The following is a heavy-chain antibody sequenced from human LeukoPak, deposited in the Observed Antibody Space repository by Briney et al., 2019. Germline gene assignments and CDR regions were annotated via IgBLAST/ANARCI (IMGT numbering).Heavy chain of an antibody. Sequence: GASVKVSCKASGYTFTSYGISWVRQAPGQGLEWMGWISAYNGNTNYAQKLQGRVTMTTDTSTNTAYMELRSLRFDDTAVYYCARDYGSGTVYYFDYWGQGTLVTVSS. CDR1: GYTFTSYG. V-gene: IGHV1-18*01. CDR3: ARDYGSGTVYYFDY. J-gene: IGHJ4*02. D-gene: IGHD3-10*01. CDR2: ISAYNGNT.